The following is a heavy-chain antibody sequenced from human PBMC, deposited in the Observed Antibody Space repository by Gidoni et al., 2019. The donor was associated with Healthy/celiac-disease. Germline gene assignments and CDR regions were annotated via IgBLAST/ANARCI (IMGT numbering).Heavy chain of an antibody. CDR2: IYYSGST. Sequence: QLQLQESGPGLVKPSETLSLTCTVSGGSISSSSYYWGWIRQPPGKGLEWIGSIYYSGSTYYNPSLKSRVTISVDTSKNQFSLKLSSVTAADTAVYYCARQPVATISFDYWGQGTLVTVSS. D-gene: IGHD5-12*01. V-gene: IGHV4-39*01. CDR1: GGSISSSSYY. CDR3: ARQPVATISFDY. J-gene: IGHJ4*02.